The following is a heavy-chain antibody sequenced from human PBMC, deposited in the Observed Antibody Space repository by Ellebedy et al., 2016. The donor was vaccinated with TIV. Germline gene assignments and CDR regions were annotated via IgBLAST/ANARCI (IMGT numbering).Heavy chain of an antibody. V-gene: IGHV3-30*04. CDR3: ASGNCTNGICYRF. J-gene: IGHJ4*02. CDR1: GVALTNSI. CDR2: ISHDEGNK. Sequence: PGGSLRLSCTVSGVALTNSIIHWVRQAPGKGLEWVALISHDEGNKAYIDSVKGRFTISRDNAKHSLYLQMNSLRAEDTAVYYCASGNCTNGICYRFWGQGTLVTVSS. D-gene: IGHD2-8*01.